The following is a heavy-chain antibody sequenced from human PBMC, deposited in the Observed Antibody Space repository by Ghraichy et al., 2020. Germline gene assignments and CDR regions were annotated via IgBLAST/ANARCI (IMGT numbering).Heavy chain of an antibody. V-gene: IGHV4-34*01. CDR3: VGSTDYGDLGTGCDV. J-gene: IGHJ6*02. Sequence: SETLSLTCAVYGGSFSGYYWSWIRQPPGKGLEWIGEINHSGSTNYNPSLKSRVTISVDTSKNQFSLKLSSVTAADTAVYYCVGSTDYGDLGTGCDVWGQGTTVTVSS. D-gene: IGHD4-17*01. CDR2: INHSGST. CDR1: GGSFSGYY.